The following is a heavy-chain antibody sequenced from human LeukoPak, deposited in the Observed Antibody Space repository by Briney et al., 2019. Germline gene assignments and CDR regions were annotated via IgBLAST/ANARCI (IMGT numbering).Heavy chain of an antibody. J-gene: IGHJ4*02. CDR1: GGSISSYY. V-gene: IGHV4-59*01. D-gene: IGHD3-3*01. Sequence: PSETLSLTCTVSGGSISSYYWSWIRQPPGKGLEWIGDIYYSGSTNYNPSLKSRVTISVDTSKNQFSLKLSSVTAADTAVYYCASYDFWSGYYYDYWGQGTLVTVSS. CDR3: ASYDFWSGYYYDY. CDR2: IYYSGST.